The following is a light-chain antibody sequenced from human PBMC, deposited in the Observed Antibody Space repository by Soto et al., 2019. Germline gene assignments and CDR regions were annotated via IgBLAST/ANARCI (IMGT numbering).Light chain of an antibody. CDR2: EAS. V-gene: IGKV1-33*01. CDR1: EDIKKY. Sequence: DIQMTQSPSSLSASVGDRFTVTCHSSEDIKKYLTWYQQKPGKVPKLLIYEASNLETWVPSRFSGSGSGTDFTFTISSLQPEDVATYFYQQSENFLLTFGGGTKVDI. J-gene: IGKJ4*01. CDR3: QQSENFLLT.